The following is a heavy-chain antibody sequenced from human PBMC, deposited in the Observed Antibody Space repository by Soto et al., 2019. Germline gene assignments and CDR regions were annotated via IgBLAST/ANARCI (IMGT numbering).Heavy chain of an antibody. CDR1: GFTLSMSA. CDR3: AKDRGIIVKAGDAFDV. CDR2: ISDSGDRT. V-gene: IGHV3-23*01. Sequence: EVQLMESGGGLVQPGGSLRLSSASSGFTLSMSAVNWVRQAPGKGLEWVSYISDSGDRTYYADSVKGRFTISRDRSKNTVSLQMDSLIAEDTAVYYCAKDRGIIVKAGDAFDVWGQGTKVTVSS. J-gene: IGHJ3*01. D-gene: IGHD3-16*02.